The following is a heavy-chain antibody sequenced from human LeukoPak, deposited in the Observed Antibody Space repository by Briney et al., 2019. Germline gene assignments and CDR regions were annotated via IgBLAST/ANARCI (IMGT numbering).Heavy chain of an antibody. CDR1: GGSISSGSYY. V-gene: IGHV4-39*01. CDR3: ARHGAMTGNFQH. D-gene: IGHD3-9*01. Sequence: PSETLSLTCTVSGGSISSGSYYWGWIRQPPGKGLEWIGSIYYSGSTYYNPSLKSRVTISVDRSNNQFSLKLSSVTAADMAVYYCARHGAMTGNFQHWGQGTLVTVSS. J-gene: IGHJ1*01. CDR2: IYYSGST.